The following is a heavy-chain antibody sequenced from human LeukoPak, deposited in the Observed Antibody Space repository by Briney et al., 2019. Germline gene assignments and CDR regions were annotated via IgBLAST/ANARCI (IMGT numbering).Heavy chain of an antibody. Sequence: ASVTVSCKASGGTFSSYAISWVRQAPGQGLEWMGGIIPIFGTANYAQKFQGRVTITADESTSTAYMELSSLRSEDTAVYYCARDYGYSSGSPYYFDYWGQGTLVTVSS. D-gene: IGHD6-19*01. CDR1: GGTFSSYA. CDR2: IIPIFGTA. J-gene: IGHJ4*02. CDR3: ARDYGYSSGSPYYFDY. V-gene: IGHV1-69*13.